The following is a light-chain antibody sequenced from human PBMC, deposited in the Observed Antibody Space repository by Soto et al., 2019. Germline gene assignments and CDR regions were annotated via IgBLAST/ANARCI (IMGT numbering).Light chain of an antibody. Sequence: DIQMTQAPSSLSASVGDRVTITCRASQSISSYLIWHQQKPGKAPKLLIYDASSLESGVPSRFSGSGSGTEFTIPISSPQPADFATHYCQQYNSYLTWTFGQGTKVDIK. CDR2: DAS. CDR1: QSISSY. J-gene: IGKJ1*01. V-gene: IGKV1-5*01. CDR3: QQYNSYLTWT.